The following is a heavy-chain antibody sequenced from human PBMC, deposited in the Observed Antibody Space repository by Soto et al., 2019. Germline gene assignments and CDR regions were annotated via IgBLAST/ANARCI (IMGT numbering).Heavy chain of an antibody. D-gene: IGHD2-21*01. CDR3: ARGDRENLAEVIGVRPGEYGVDV. Sequence: QVQLVESGGGVVQPGRSLRLSCAASGFTFRNYAMHWVRQAPGKGLECVAVISYDGGNQFYRDYVKGRFTISRDNSNNKQYIQLHSLRTEDTAVYYCARGDRENLAEVIGVRPGEYGVDVWGQGTTVTVSS. CDR2: ISYDGGNQ. J-gene: IGHJ6*02. CDR1: GFTFRNYA. V-gene: IGHV3-30-3*01.